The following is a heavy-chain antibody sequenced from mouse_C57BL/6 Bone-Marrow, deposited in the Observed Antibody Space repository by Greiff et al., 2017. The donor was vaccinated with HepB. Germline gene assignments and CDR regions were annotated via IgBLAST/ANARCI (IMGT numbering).Heavy chain of an antibody. D-gene: IGHD1-1*01. Sequence: QVQLKQSGAELARPGASVKLSCKASGYTFTSYGISWVKQRTGQGLEWIGEIYPRSGNTYYNEKFKGKATLTADKSSSTAYMELRSLTSEDSAVYFCARILYYYGNRLWYFDVWGTGTTVTVSS. CDR2: IYPRSGNT. J-gene: IGHJ1*03. V-gene: IGHV1-81*01. CDR3: ARILYYYGNRLWYFDV. CDR1: GYTFTSYG.